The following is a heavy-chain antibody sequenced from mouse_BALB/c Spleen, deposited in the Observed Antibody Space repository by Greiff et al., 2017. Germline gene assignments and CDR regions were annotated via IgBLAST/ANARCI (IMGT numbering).Heavy chain of an antibody. V-gene: IGHV5-6*01. CDR1: GFTFSSYG. Sequence: EVQRVESGGDLVKPGGSLKLSCAASGFTFSSYGMSWVRQTPDKRLEWVATISSGGSYTYYPDSVKGRFTISRDNAKNTLYLQMSSLKSEDTAMYYCARHLPDYFDYWGQGTTLTVSS. CDR2: ISSGGSYT. J-gene: IGHJ2*01. CDR3: ARHLPDYFDY.